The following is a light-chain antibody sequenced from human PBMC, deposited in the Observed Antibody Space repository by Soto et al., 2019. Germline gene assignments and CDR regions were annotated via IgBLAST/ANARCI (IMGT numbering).Light chain of an antibody. CDR3: QQYNSWPFT. CDR2: GAS. V-gene: IGKV3-15*01. Sequence: EIVMKQSPATLSVSPGERATLSCRASQSVSSNLAWYQQKPGQAPRLLIYGASTRATGIPARFSGSGSGTESTLTISSLQSEDFAVYYCQQYNSWPFTFGPGTKVDIK. J-gene: IGKJ3*01. CDR1: QSVSSN.